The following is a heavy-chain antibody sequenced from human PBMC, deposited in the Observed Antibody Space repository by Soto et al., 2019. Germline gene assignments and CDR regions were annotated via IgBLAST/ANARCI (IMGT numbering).Heavy chain of an antibody. J-gene: IGHJ6*02. D-gene: IGHD3-10*01. V-gene: IGHV3-30*18. Sequence: QVQLVESGGGVVQPGRSLRLSCAASGVHFDSYDMHWVRQAPGKGPEWVATISYDGDNKYYADSVKGRFTISRDNFKSTLHLQMNSLRTEDTAVYYCAKDPYGSGSYYTQYYYFGMDVWGHGTTVTVSS. CDR3: AKDPYGSGSYYTQYYYFGMDV. CDR2: ISYDGDNK. CDR1: GVHFDSYD.